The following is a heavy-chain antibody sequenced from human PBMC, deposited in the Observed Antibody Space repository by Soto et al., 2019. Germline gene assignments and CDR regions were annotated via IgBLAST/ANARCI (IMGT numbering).Heavy chain of an antibody. CDR2: IYYTGNT. J-gene: IGHJ3*02. Sequence: PSETLSLTCTVSGGSISGGTYYWTWIRQHPGKSMEWIGYIYYTGNTYYNPSLKSRVTISVDTSKNQFSLKLSSVTAADTAVYYCARTRTTAKSAFDIWGEGTMVTVSS. CDR3: ARTRTTAKSAFDI. V-gene: IGHV4-31*03. D-gene: IGHD4-17*01. CDR1: GGSISGGTYY.